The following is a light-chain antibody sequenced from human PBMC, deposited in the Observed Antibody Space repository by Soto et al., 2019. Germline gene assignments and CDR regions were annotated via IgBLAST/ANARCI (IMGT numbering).Light chain of an antibody. CDR3: QQYVSFPLT. CDR1: QSVLYSSNNKNY. CDR2: WAS. J-gene: IGKJ1*01. V-gene: IGKV4-1*01. Sequence: DIVMTQSPDSLAVSLGERATINCKSSQSVLYSSNNKNYLAWYQQRPGQPPNLLIYWASTRESGVPDRFSGSGSGTDFTLTISSLQAEDVAIYYCQQYVSFPLTFGQGTKVEIK.